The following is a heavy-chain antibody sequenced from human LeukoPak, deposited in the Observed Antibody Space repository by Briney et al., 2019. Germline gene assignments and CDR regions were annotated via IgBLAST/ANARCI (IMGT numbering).Heavy chain of an antibody. CDR3: AKGSTYFYGSGTSDDAFDI. CDR2: ISGSGGST. Sequence: GGSLRLSCAASGLTFGNYAMSWVRQAPGRGLEWASSISGSGGSTHYADSVKGRFTTSRDNSKSTMFLQVNSLRAEDTAVYYCAKGSTYFYGSGTSDDAFDIWGQGTMVTVSS. V-gene: IGHV3-23*01. J-gene: IGHJ3*02. CDR1: GLTFGNYA. D-gene: IGHD3-10*01.